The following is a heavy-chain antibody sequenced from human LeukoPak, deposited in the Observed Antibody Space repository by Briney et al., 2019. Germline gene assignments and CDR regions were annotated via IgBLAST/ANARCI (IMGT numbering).Heavy chain of an antibody. CDR3: ARCLHPMTTVVGLMDV. CDR1: GYTFTSYG. Sequence: ASVKVSCKASGYTFTSYGISWVRQAPGQGLEWMGWISAYNGNTNYAQKLQGRVTITTDTSTSTAYMELRSLRSDDTAVYYCARCLHPMTTVVGLMDVWGKGTTVTVSS. V-gene: IGHV1-18*01. D-gene: IGHD4-23*01. CDR2: ISAYNGNT. J-gene: IGHJ6*04.